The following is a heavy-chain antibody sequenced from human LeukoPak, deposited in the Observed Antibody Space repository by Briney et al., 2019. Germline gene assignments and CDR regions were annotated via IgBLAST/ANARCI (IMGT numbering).Heavy chain of an antibody. D-gene: IGHD6-19*01. V-gene: IGHV4-4*02. CDR1: GGSISSSNW. Sequence: SGTLSLTCAVSGGSISSSNWWSWVRQPPGKGLEWIGEIYHSGSTNYNPSLKSRVTISVDKSKNQFSLKLSSVTAADTAVYYCARVGGRRKQWLVGTFDYWGQGTLVTVSS. CDR2: IYHSGST. J-gene: IGHJ4*02. CDR3: ARVGGRRKQWLVGTFDY.